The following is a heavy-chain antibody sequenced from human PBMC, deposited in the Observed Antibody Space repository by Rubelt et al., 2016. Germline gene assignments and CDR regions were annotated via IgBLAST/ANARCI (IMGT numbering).Heavy chain of an antibody. Sequence: GKGLEWIGSIYYSGSTYYNPSLKSRVTISVDTSKNQFSLKLSSVTAADTAVYYCAREKQYSSSSVVSQPYFDYWGQGTLVTVSS. CDR3: AREKQYSSSSVVSQPYFDY. V-gene: IGHV4-39*07. J-gene: IGHJ4*02. CDR2: IYYSGST. D-gene: IGHD6-6*01.